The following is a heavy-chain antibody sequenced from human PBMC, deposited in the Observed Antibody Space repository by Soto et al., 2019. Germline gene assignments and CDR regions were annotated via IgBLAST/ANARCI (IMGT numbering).Heavy chain of an antibody. D-gene: IGHD6-13*01. J-gene: IGHJ4*02. V-gene: IGHV3-30*18. CDR1: GFIFSDHN. Sequence: QRLSCAASGFIFSDHNMHWVRQAPGKGLEWVAVISYDGTNKYYADSVKGRFTISRDNSGNTLSLQMNSLGAGDTAVYYCAKDRSNSWSFDYWGQGTLVTVSS. CDR3: AKDRSNSWSFDY. CDR2: ISYDGTNK.